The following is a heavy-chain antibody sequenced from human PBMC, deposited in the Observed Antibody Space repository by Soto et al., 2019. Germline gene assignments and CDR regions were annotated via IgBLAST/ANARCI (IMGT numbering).Heavy chain of an antibody. CDR1: GYSFTSYW. CDR2: IYPGDSDT. V-gene: IGHV5-51*01. CDR3: AKDVEWSLDF. D-gene: IGHD3-3*01. Sequence: PGESLKISCKGSGYSFTSYWIGWVRQMPGKGLEWMGIIYPGDSDTRYSPSFQGQVTISADKSISTAYLQMNSLRVEDTAIYYCAKDVEWSLDFWGLGTLVTVSS. J-gene: IGHJ4*02.